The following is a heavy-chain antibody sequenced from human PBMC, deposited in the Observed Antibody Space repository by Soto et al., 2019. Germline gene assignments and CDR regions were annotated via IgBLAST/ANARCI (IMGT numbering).Heavy chain of an antibody. V-gene: IGHV4-39*01. CDR1: GGSISSSSYY. CDR2: IYSLGNT. D-gene: IGHD3-22*01. Sequence: QMQLQESGPGLVKPSETLSLTCTVSGGSISSSSYYWGWIRQPPGQGLEWLGTIYSLGNTYYNPDLKSRVTISVDKSKSQLFLKLSSVTAPDTAVYYCARQIYDSSGYYYAYWGQGTLVTVSS. CDR3: ARQIYDSSGYYYAY. J-gene: IGHJ4*02.